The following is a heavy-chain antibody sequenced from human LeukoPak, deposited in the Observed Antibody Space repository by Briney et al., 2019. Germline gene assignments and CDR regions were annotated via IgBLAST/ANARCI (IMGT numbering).Heavy chain of an antibody. CDR2: VHSGGRT. Sequence: KPSETLSLTCTVSGGSTDNYYWGWIRQSPGKGLEWVGYVHSGGRTNSSPSLRSRVTMSVDTSKNQFSLKLSSVTAADTAVYYCARRGIVVVPAASLGYGYGGYFDYWGQGTLVTVSS. CDR1: GGSTDNYY. V-gene: IGHV4-59*08. D-gene: IGHD2-2*01. CDR3: ARRGIVVVPAASLGYGYGGYFDY. J-gene: IGHJ4*02.